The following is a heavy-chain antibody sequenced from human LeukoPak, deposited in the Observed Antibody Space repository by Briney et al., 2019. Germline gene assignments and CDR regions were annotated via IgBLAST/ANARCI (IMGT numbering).Heavy chain of an antibody. D-gene: IGHD1-26*01. CDR1: GGSISSYY. J-gene: IGHJ3*02. V-gene: IGHV4-59*01. Sequence: SETLSLTCTVSGGSISSYYWSWIRQPPGKGLEWIGYIYYSGSTNYNPSLKSRVTISIDTSKNHFSLKLSSVTAADTAVYYCAKILAGGGSFDIWGQGTMVTVSS. CDR3: AKILAGGGSFDI. CDR2: IYYSGST.